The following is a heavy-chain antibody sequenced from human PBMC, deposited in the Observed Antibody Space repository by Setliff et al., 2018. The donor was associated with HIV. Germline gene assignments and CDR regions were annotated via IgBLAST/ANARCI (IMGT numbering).Heavy chain of an antibody. CDR1: GFSFSNFW. CDR2: IKPDGSVK. D-gene: IGHD4-4*01. V-gene: IGHV3-7*01. J-gene: IGHJ4*02. CDR3: AQITVMGY. Sequence: PGGSLRLSCAASGFSFSNFWINWVRQAPGKGLEWVANIKPDGSVKSYGDSVKGRFTISRDNAKNSLYLQMNSLRAEDTAVYYCAQITVMGYWGQGTRVTVSS.